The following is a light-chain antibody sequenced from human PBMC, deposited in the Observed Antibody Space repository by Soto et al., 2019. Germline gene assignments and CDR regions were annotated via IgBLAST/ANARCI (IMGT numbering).Light chain of an antibody. V-gene: IGKV3-15*01. CDR3: QQYHNWPWT. CDR2: GAS. J-gene: IGKJ1*01. Sequence: EIVMTQSPATLSVSPGEGATLSCRARKSVSSNLAWYQQKPGLAPRLLIYGASTRATGIPARFNGSGSGTEFTLTISSLQSEDFAVYYCQQYHNWPWTFGQGTRVEIK. CDR1: KSVSSN.